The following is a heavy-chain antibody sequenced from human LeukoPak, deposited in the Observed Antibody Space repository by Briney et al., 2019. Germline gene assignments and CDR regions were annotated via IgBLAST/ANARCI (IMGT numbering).Heavy chain of an antibody. CDR2: INTNGDDT. D-gene: IGHD1-1*01. J-gene: IGHJ4*02. V-gene: IGHV3-64D*09. Sequence: GGSLRLSCSASGFTFSTYAMHWVRQAPGKGLEHVSTINTNGDDTYYADSVKGRFTISRDNSKRTLYLQMSSLRAEDTAVYYCARVWDRNVKYFDYWGQGTLVTVSS. CDR3: ARVWDRNVKYFDY. CDR1: GFTFSTYA.